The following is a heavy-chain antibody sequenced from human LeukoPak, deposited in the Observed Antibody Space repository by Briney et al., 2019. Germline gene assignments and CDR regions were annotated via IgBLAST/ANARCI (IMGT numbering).Heavy chain of an antibody. V-gene: IGHV1-2*02. CDR3: ARIQLWPYYYYGMDV. J-gene: IGHJ6*02. CDR2: INPNSGGT. D-gene: IGHD5-18*01. CDR1: GYTFTGYY. Sequence: GASVKVSCKASGYTFTGYYMHWVRQAPGQGLEWMGWINPNSGGTNYAQKFQGRVTMTRDTSISTAYMELSRLRSDDTAAYYCARIQLWPYYYYGMDVWGQGTTVTVSS.